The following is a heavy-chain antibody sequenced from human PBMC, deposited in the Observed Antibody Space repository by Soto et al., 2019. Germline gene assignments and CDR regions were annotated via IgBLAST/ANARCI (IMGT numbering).Heavy chain of an antibody. CDR3: AKGMEGYGDFRSDLDS. D-gene: IGHD4-17*01. CDR1: GFVFSCYW. V-gene: IGHV3-23*01. Sequence: GGALSLCWPASGFVFSCYWMDWVRQAPGKGLEWVSGISGCGNAAFYADSVKGRFTISRDNSKNTLYLQMNSLRAEDTAIYYCAKGMEGYGDFRSDLDSWGQGTLVTVSS. CDR2: ISGCGNAA. J-gene: IGHJ4*02.